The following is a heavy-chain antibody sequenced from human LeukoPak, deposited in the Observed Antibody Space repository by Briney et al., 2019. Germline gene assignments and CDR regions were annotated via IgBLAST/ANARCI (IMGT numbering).Heavy chain of an antibody. CDR1: GGSISSYY. J-gene: IGHJ4*02. V-gene: IGHV4-59*01. D-gene: IGHD3-10*01. CDR2: ISYSGST. Sequence: PSETLSLTCTVSGGSISSYYWSWIRQPPGKGLEWIGYISYSGSTNYNPALKSRVTISVDTSKNQFSLKLSSVTAADTAVYYCARGRLGGSGSYYNVLDYWGQGTLVTVSS. CDR3: ARGRLGGSGSYYNVLDY.